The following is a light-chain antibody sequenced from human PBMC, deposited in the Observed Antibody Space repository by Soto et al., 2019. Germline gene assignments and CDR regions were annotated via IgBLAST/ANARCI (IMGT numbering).Light chain of an antibody. CDR3: QQYYRPWT. Sequence: DIVMTQSPDSLAVSLGESATINCKSSQSVFYSSNNKNYLAWYQQKPGQPPKLLIYWASTRESGVPDRFSGSGSGTDFTLTSSSLQAEDVAVYYCQQYYRPWTFGQGTKVEIK. CDR2: WAS. V-gene: IGKV4-1*01. CDR1: QSVFYSSNNKNY. J-gene: IGKJ1*01.